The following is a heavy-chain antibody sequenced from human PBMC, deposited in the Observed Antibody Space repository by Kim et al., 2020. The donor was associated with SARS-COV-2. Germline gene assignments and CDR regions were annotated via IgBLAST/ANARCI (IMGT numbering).Heavy chain of an antibody. J-gene: IGHJ4*02. CDR1: PLIFRSSG. CDR3: AGGLGAETSDY. D-gene: IGHD4-17*01. Sequence: GGSLRLSCAASPLIFRSSGMNWVRHPPGKGLEWVSSISSRGDTTYYADAVKGRFSISRDNSRGTLYLQMNNLRVEDTALYYCAGGLGAETSDYWGQGALVTVSS. CDR2: ISSRGDTT. V-gene: IGHV3-23*01.